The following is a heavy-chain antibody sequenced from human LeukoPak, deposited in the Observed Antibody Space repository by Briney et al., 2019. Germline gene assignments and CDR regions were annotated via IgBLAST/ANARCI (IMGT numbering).Heavy chain of an antibody. J-gene: IGHJ4*02. CDR2: ISSSGSYK. CDR3: ARDYLTAQWLLSGGDY. CDR1: GFTFSNYR. D-gene: IGHD5-12*01. V-gene: IGHV3-21*01. Sequence: PGGSLRLSCAASGFTFSNYRMNWVRQAPGKGLEWVSSISSSGSYKFYADSVKGRFTISRDNAKNSLSLQMNSLRAEDTAVYYCARDYLTAQWLLSGGDYWGQGTLVTVSS.